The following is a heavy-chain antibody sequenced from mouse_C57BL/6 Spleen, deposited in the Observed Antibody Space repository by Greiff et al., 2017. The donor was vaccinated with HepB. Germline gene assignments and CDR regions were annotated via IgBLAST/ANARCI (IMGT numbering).Heavy chain of an antibody. V-gene: IGHV14-1*01. D-gene: IGHD5-1*01. J-gene: IGHJ3*01. CDR1: GFNIKDYY. CDR3: TTGGKYLAWFAY. CDR2: IDPEDGDT. Sequence: EVKLQQSGAELVRPGASVKLSCTASGFNIKDYYMHWVKQRPEQGLEWIGRIDPEDGDTEYAPKFPGKATMTADTSSNTAYLQLSSLTSEDTAVFYCTTGGKYLAWFAYWGQGTLVTVSA.